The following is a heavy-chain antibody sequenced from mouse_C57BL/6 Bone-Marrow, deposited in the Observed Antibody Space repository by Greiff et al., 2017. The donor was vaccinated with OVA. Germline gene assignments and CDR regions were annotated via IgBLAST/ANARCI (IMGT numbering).Heavy chain of an antibody. CDR1: GFTFSRYA. CDR3: ARHTDYYGSAPYFDY. J-gene: IGHJ2*01. Sequence: EVMLVESGGGLVKPGGSLKLSCAASGFTFSRYAMSWVRQTPETRLEWVATISSGGSYTYYPDSVKGRFTISRDNAENTLYLQMSSLRSEETAMFYCARHTDYYGSAPYFDYWGQGTTLTVSS. V-gene: IGHV5-9-1*01. D-gene: IGHD1-1*01. CDR2: ISSGGSYT.